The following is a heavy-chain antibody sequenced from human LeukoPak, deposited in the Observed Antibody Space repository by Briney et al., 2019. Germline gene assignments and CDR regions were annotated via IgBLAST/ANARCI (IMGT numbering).Heavy chain of an antibody. J-gene: IGHJ6*04. D-gene: IGHD6-13*01. CDR3: ARRGYSRYMVV. V-gene: IGHV4-34*01. CDR2: INHSGST. Sequence: PSETLSLTGAVYGGSFSGYYWSWIRQPPGKGLEWIGEINHSGSTNYNPSLKSRVTISVDTSKNQFSLKLSSVTAADTAVYYCARRGYSRYMVVWGKGTTVTVSS. CDR1: GGSFSGYY.